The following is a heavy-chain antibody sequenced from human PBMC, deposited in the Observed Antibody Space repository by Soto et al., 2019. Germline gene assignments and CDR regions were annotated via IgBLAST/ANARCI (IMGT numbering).Heavy chain of an antibody. CDR1: GGSISSDF. D-gene: IGHD3-16*01. CDR3: ARVWGYAFDY. J-gene: IGHJ4*02. CDR2: ISISGNT. V-gene: IGHV4-59*01. Sequence: SETRSLTCTVSGGSISSDFWSWIRQPPGKGLEWIGYISISGNTDYSPSLKSRATISADTSRNQFSLKLRSVNTADTAVYFCARVWGYAFDYWGQGTLVTVSS.